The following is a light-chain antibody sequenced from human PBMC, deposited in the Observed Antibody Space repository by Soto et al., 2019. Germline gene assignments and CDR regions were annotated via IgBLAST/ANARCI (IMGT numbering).Light chain of an antibody. CDR2: EDN. CDR3: QSYDATNQV. CDR1: SGSIASNY. V-gene: IGLV6-57*01. J-gene: IGLJ3*02. Sequence: NFMLTQPHSVSESPGKTVIISCTRSSGSIASNYVQWYQQRPGSSPTTVIYEDNQRPSGVPDRLSGAIDISSNSASLTISGLETEDEADYFCQSYDATNQVFGGGTRLTVL.